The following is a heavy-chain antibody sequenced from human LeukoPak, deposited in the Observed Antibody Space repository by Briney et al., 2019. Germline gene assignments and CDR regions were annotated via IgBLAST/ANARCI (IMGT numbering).Heavy chain of an antibody. Sequence: GGSLSLSRPASGFIFSSYWMSWVRQPPGKGLEWVANIKQDGSEKYYVDSVKGRFTISRDNAKNSLYLQMNSLRAEDTAVYYCASSREFYFDYWGQGTLVTVSS. D-gene: IGHD3-10*01. CDR1: GFIFSSYW. V-gene: IGHV3-7*01. J-gene: IGHJ4*02. CDR2: IKQDGSEK. CDR3: ASSREFYFDY.